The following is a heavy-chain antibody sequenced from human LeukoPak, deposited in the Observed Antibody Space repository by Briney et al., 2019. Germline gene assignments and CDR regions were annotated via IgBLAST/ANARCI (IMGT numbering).Heavy chain of an antibody. V-gene: IGHV3-74*01. CDR3: ARVGGDYGPRVLDY. D-gene: IGHD4-17*01. CDR2: INSDGSST. Sequence: GGSLRLSCAASGFTFSSYWMHWVRQAPGKGLVWVSRINSDGSSTSYAGSVKGRFTISRDNAKNTLYLQMNSLRAEDTAVYYCARVGGDYGPRVLDYWGQGTLVTVSS. CDR1: GFTFSSYW. J-gene: IGHJ4*02.